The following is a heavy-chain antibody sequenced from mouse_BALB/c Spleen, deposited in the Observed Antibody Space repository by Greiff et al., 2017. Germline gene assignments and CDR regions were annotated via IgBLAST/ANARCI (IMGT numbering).Heavy chain of an antibody. CDR3: TRSGDGYYPAWFAY. CDR2: IYPSDSYT. Sequence: VQLQQPGAELVRPGASVKLSCKASGYTFTSYWINWVKQRPGQGLEWIGNIYPSDSYTNYNQKFKDKATLTVDKSSSTASMQLSSPTSEDSAVYYCTRSGDGYYPAWFAYWGQGTLVTVSA. D-gene: IGHD2-3*01. J-gene: IGHJ3*01. V-gene: IGHV1-69*02. CDR1: GYTFTSYW.